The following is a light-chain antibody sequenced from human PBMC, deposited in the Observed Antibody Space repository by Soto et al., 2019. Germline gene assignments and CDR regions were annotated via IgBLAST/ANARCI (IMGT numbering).Light chain of an antibody. V-gene: IGLV1-47*01. Sequence: QSVLTQPPSSSGTPGQRVTISCSGSSSNIGSNYVYWYHQLPGTAPKILIYRNNLRPSGVPDRFSGSKSGTSASLAISGLRSEDEADYYCASWDDTLSAWVFGGGTKLTVL. J-gene: IGLJ3*02. CDR1: SSNIGSNY. CDR2: RNN. CDR3: ASWDDTLSAWV.